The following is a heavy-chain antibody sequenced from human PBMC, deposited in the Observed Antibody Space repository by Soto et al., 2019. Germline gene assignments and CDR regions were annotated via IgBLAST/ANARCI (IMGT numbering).Heavy chain of an antibody. CDR2: ITATGSFT. Sequence: QVQLLESGGGLVKPGGSLRLSCAASGFTFSDYYMYWIRQAPGKGLECISYITATGSFTNYADSVKGRFAISRDNAKNSLYLEMNSLRAGDTALYYCARGSQYGSSSHVGYWGQGTLVTVSS. V-gene: IGHV3-11*06. CDR1: GFTFSDYY. J-gene: IGHJ4*02. D-gene: IGHD6-6*01. CDR3: ARGSQYGSSSHVGY.